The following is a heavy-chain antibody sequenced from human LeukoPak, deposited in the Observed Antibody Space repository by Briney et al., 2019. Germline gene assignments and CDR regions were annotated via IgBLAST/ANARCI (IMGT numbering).Heavy chain of an antibody. CDR2: TRNKANSYTT. J-gene: IGHJ4*02. Sequence: GGSLRLSCAASGFTFSDHYMDWVRQAPGKGLEWVGRTRNKANSYTTEYAASVKDRFTISRDDSKNSLYLQMNSLKTEDTAVYYCARGITFGGEYYFDYWGQGTLVTVSS. CDR3: ARGITFGGEYYFDY. D-gene: IGHD3-16*01. V-gene: IGHV3-72*01. CDR1: GFTFSDHY.